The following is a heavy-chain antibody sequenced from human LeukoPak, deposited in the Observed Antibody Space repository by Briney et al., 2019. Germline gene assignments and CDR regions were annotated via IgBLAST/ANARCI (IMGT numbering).Heavy chain of an antibody. Sequence: GGSLRLSCAASGFTFSNFWMSWVRQAPGKGLEWVATIRQDGSQKYYVDSVKGRFTISRDNAKNSLYLQMNSLRAEDTAVYYCARDGGFDAFDIWGQGTMVTVSS. J-gene: IGHJ3*02. CDR3: ARDGGFDAFDI. CDR2: IRQDGSQK. V-gene: IGHV3-7*01. CDR1: GFTFSNFW.